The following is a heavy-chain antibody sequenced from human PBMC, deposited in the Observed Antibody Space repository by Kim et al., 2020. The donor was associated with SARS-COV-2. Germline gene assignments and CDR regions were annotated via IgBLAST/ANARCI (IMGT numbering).Heavy chain of an antibody. CDR1: GFTFSSYS. Sequence: GGSLRLSCAASGFTFSSYSMNWVRQAPGKGLEWVSYISSSSSTIYYADSVKGRFTISRDNAKNSLYLQMNSLRDEDTAVYYCARDGGVIAVAGRVREDFDYWGQGTLVTVSS. CDR3: ARDGGVIAVAGRVREDFDY. D-gene: IGHD6-19*01. CDR2: ISSSSSTI. J-gene: IGHJ4*02. V-gene: IGHV3-48*02.